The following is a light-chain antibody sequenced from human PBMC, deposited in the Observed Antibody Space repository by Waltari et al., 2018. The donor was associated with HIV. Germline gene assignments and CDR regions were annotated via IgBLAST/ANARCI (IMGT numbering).Light chain of an antibody. Sequence: YELTQPPSVSVSPGQTARITCSGDVLPKQNAFWYQQKAGQAPVLVIYKDSRRPSGIPERCSGSSSGTVVTLTISGVQAEDEAVYYCQSSDSTYTLEATFGGGTKLTVL. V-gene: IGLV3-25*03. CDR2: KDS. CDR1: VLPKQN. J-gene: IGLJ2*01. CDR3: QSSDSTYTLEAT.